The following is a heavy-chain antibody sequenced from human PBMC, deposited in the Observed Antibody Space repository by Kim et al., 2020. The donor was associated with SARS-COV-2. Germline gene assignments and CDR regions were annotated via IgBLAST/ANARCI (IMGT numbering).Heavy chain of an antibody. CDR3: VRGCSGSCWLMDY. D-gene: IGHD3-10*02. Sequence: GGSLRLSCAVSGFTLSDYGMNWVRQAPGKGLEWVSYIRTSGSLIDYADPVQGRFTISRDDAKNSVYLQMDSLRAEDTAFYYCVRGCSGSCWLMDYRGQGTLVTVSS. CDR1: GFTLSDYG. J-gene: IGHJ4*02. CDR2: IRTSGSLI. V-gene: IGHV3-21*05.